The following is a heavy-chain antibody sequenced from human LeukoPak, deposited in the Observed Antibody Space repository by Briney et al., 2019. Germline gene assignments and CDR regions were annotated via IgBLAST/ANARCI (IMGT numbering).Heavy chain of an antibody. CDR1: GGSFSGYY. J-gene: IGHJ6*02. D-gene: IGHD5-12*01. CDR2: INHSGST. Sequence: PSETLSLTCAVYGGSFSGYYWSWIRRPPGKGLEWIGEINHSGSTNYNPSLKCRVTISVDTSKNQFSLKLSSVTAADTAVYYCARAWLGMDVWGQGTTVTVSS. V-gene: IGHV4-34*01. CDR3: ARAWLGMDV.